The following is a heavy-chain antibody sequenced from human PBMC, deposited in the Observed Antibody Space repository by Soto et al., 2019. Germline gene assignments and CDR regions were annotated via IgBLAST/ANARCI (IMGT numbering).Heavy chain of an antibody. Sequence: SLRLSCAASGFTFSSYAMHWVRRAPGKGREGVAVISYDGSNKYYADSVKGRFTISRDNSKNTLYLQMNSLRAEDTAVYYCARDANFAYCGGARSHFDYWGQGTLVTVSS. CDR2: ISYDGSNK. CDR3: ARDANFAYCGGARSHFDY. CDR1: GFTFSSYA. J-gene: IGHJ4*02. V-gene: IGHV3-30-3*01. D-gene: IGHD2-21*01.